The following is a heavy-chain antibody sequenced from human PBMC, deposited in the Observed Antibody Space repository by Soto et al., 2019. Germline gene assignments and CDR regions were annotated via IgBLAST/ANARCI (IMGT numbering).Heavy chain of an antibody. Sequence: GGSLRLSCAASGFTFSNAWMSWVRQAPGKGLEWVGRIKSKTDGGTTDYAAPVKGRFTISRDDSKNTLYLQMNSLKTEDTAVYYCTTEVPLWSGYYTNDYWGQGTLVTVSS. CDR1: GFTFSNAW. V-gene: IGHV3-15*01. J-gene: IGHJ4*02. CDR2: IKSKTDGGTT. CDR3: TTEVPLWSGYYTNDY. D-gene: IGHD3-3*01.